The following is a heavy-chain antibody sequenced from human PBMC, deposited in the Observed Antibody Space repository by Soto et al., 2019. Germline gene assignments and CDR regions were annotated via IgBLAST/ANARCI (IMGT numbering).Heavy chain of an antibody. Sequence: LSLTCTVSGGSVSSGSYYWGWIRQPPGKGLEWIGYIYYSGSTNYNPSLKSRVTMSVDTSKNQFSLRLSSVTAADTAIYYCATRITVFGLLIPPFDPWGQGTQVTVSS. J-gene: IGHJ5*02. CDR1: GGSVSSGSYY. D-gene: IGHD3-3*01. CDR2: IYYSGST. V-gene: IGHV4-61*01. CDR3: ATRITVFGLLIPPFDP.